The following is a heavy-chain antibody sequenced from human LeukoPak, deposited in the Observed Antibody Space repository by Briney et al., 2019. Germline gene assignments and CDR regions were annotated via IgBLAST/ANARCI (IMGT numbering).Heavy chain of an antibody. V-gene: IGHV3-33*01. CDR3: AGDYGEYYYGMDV. CDR2: IWYDGSNK. J-gene: IGHJ6*02. D-gene: IGHD4-17*01. Sequence: QSGGSLRLSCSASGFTFSSYGMHWVRQAPGKGLEWVAVIWYDGSNKYYADSVKGRSTISRDNSKNTLYLQMNSLRAEDTAVYYCAGDYGEYYYGMDVWAKGPRSPSP. CDR1: GFTFSSYG.